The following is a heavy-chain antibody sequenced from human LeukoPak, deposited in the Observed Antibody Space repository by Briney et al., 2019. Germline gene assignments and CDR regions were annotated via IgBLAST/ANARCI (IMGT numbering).Heavy chain of an antibody. CDR1: GGSISNYY. J-gene: IGHJ4*02. V-gene: IGHV4-59*08. D-gene: IGHD6-6*01. CDR2: IYYSGST. CDR3: ARQYSSSSEVDY. Sequence: SETLSLTCTVSGGSISNYYWSWIRQPQGKGLEWIGYIYYSGSTNYNPSLKSRVTISVDTSKDQFSLKLSSVTAADTAVYYCARQYSSSSEVDYWGQGTLVTVSS.